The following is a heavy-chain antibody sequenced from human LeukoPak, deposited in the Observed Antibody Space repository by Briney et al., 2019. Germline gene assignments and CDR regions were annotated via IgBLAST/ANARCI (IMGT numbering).Heavy chain of an antibody. D-gene: IGHD1-26*01. V-gene: IGHV3-7*03. Sequence: GGSLRLSCAASGFTLSSYWMSWVRQAPGKGLEWVANIKQDGSEKHYVDSVKGRFTISRDNTKNSLYLQMNSLRAEDTAVYYCAKARSGSYSGDAFDIWGQGTMVTVSS. CDR2: IKQDGSEK. CDR1: GFTLSSYW. CDR3: AKARSGSYSGDAFDI. J-gene: IGHJ3*02.